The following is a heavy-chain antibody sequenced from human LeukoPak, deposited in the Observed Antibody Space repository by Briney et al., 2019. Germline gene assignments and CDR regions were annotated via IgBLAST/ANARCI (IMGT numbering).Heavy chain of an antibody. CDR2: IKQDGSEK. Sequence: GGSLRLSCAASGFTFSSYWMSWVSQAPGKGLEWVANIKQDGSEKYYVDSVKGRFTISRDNAKNSLYLQMNSLRAEDTAIYYCARVPRSAGYYYDTSGYPDYWGQGTLVTVSS. V-gene: IGHV3-7*01. D-gene: IGHD3-22*01. J-gene: IGHJ4*02. CDR3: ARVPRSAGYYYDTSGYPDY. CDR1: GFTFSSYW.